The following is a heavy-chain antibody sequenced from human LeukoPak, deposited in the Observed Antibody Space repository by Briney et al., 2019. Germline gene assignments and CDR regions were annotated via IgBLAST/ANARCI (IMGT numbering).Heavy chain of an antibody. J-gene: IGHJ6*03. CDR3: ARELGILKTGYYYYYYMDV. CDR2: IYSGGST. V-gene: IGHV3-53*05. D-gene: IGHD7-27*01. CDR1: GFTVSSNY. Sequence: PGGSLRLSCAASGFTVSSNYMSWVRQAPGKGLEWVSVIYSGGSTYYADSVKGRFTISRDNSKNTLYLQMNSLRAEDTAVYYCARELGILKTGYYYYYYMDVWGKGTTVTISS.